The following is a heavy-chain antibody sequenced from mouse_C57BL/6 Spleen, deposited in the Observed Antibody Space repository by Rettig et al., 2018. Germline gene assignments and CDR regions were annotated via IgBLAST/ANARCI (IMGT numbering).Heavy chain of an antibody. Sequence: GASVKLSCKASGYTFTSYGISWVKQRTGQGLEWIGEIYPRSGNTYYNEKFKGKATLTADKSSSTAYMELRSLTSEDSAVYFCASGEGGNYVRTWFAYWGQGTLVTVSA. D-gene: IGHD2-1*01. CDR3: ASGEGGNYVRTWFAY. V-gene: IGHV1-81*01. CDR1: GYTFTSYG. CDR2: IYPRSGNT. J-gene: IGHJ3*01.